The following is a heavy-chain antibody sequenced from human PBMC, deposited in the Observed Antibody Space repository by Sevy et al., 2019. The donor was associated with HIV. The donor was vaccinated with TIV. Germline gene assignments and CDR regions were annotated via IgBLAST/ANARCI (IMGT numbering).Heavy chain of an antibody. CDR2: MTMYSGSE. V-gene: IGHV3-9*01. D-gene: IGHD2-21*01. CDR1: GLILRDRA. Sequence: GGSLRLSCTASGLILRDRAMHWVRQTPGKGLEWVSGMTMYSGSEDYADFVKGRFTISRDNAKNSLNLQMYSLILEDTALYYCVIEIESGGANFWGQGTLVTVSS. CDR3: VIEIESGGANF. J-gene: IGHJ4*02.